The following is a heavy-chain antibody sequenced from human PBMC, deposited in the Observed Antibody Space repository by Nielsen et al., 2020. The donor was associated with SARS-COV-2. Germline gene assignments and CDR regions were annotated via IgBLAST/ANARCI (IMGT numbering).Heavy chain of an antibody. CDR1: GFTFSDYY. J-gene: IGHJ5*02. CDR2: ISSSSSYT. D-gene: IGHD6-19*01. CDR3: ARSRGGGWYWFDP. Sequence: GGSLRLSCAASGFTFSDYYMSWIRQAPGKGLEWVSYISSSSSYTNYADSVKGRFTISGDNSKTTLYLQVNSLRAEDTAVYYCARSRGGGWYWFDPWGQGTLVTVSS. V-gene: IGHV3-11*03.